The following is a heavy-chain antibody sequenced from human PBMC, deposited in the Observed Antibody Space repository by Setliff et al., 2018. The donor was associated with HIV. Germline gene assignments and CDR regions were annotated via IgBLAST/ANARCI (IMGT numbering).Heavy chain of an antibody. V-gene: IGHV1-18*01. J-gene: IGHJ3*02. CDR1: GYTFTSYG. CDR3: ARTRGSWDDAFDI. Sequence: VASVKVSCKASGYTFTSYGISWVRQAPGQGLEWMGWISPATDKTNYAQKLQGRLTMTTDTSTSTAYMELRSLRSDDTAVYYCARTRGSWDDAFDIWGQGTMVTVSS. D-gene: IGHD6-13*01. CDR2: ISPATDKT.